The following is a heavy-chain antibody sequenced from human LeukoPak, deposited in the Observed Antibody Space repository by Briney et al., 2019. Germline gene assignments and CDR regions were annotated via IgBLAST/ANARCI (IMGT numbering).Heavy chain of an antibody. D-gene: IGHD4-17*01. CDR1: GFTVRSIY. J-gene: IGHJ4*02. CDR2: IYSGGST. Sequence: GGSLRLSCAASGFTVRSIYMSWVRQAPGKGLEWLSVIYSGGSTYYADSVKGRFTISRDNSKNTLYLQMNSLRAEDTAVYYCARAEGTVTTSPFDYWGQGTLVTVSS. V-gene: IGHV3-53*01. CDR3: ARAEGTVTTSPFDY.